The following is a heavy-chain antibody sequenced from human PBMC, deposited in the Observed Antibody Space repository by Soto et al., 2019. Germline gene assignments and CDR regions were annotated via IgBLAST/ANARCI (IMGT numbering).Heavy chain of an antibody. V-gene: IGHV1-18*01. CDR3: ARVVPGAEAWFGP. CDR2: ISLYSDGT. D-gene: IGHD2-2*01. Sequence: QVQLVQSGGGVKRPGASVKVSCKTSGYTFSNYGITWVRQAPGQPLEWLGGISLYSDGTNYAQKIQGRVSMTTDTATTTAYMELRSLRSDDTAVYYCARVVPGAEAWFGPWGQGTLVTVSS. CDR1: GYTFSNYG. J-gene: IGHJ5*02.